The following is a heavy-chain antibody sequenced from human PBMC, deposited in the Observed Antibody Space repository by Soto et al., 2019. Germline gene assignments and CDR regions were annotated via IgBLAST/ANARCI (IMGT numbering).Heavy chain of an antibody. Sequence: PGGSLRLSCAASGFSVANYALNWVRQAPGKGLEWVSGISSSASDYRYFAGSVRGRFTISRDDAQNSLYLHMDSLRVEDTAVYSSVTDSGLAPMAVWGQGTTVTVSS. CDR1: GFSVANYA. CDR2: ISSSASDYR. CDR3: VTDSGLAPMAV. V-gene: IGHV3-21*01. D-gene: IGHD2-15*01. J-gene: IGHJ6*02.